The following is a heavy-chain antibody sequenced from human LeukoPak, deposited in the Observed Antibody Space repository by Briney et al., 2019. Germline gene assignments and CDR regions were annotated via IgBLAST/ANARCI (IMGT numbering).Heavy chain of an antibody. J-gene: IGHJ4*02. CDR1: GFTFSSYA. Sequence: GGSLRLSCAASGFTFSSYAMSWVRQAPGKGLEWVSAISGSGGSTYYADSVKGRFTISRDNSKNTLYLQMNSLRAEDTAVYYCARGFSRGQLVAADFDYWGQGTLVTVSS. V-gene: IGHV3-23*01. D-gene: IGHD6-6*01. CDR2: ISGSGGST. CDR3: ARGFSRGQLVAADFDY.